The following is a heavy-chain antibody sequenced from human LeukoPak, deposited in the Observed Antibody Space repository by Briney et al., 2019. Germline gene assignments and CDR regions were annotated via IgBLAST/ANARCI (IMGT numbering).Heavy chain of an antibody. Sequence: GASLRLSCAASGFTFSSYGMSWVRQAPGKGLEWVSAISGSGGSTYYADSVKGRFTISRDNSKNTLYLQMNSLRAEDTAVYYCAKDPRGYSYGPPKYYYYYMDVWGKGTTVTISS. CDR2: ISGSGGST. CDR3: AKDPRGYSYGPPKYYYYYMDV. CDR1: GFTFSSYG. J-gene: IGHJ6*03. D-gene: IGHD5-18*01. V-gene: IGHV3-23*01.